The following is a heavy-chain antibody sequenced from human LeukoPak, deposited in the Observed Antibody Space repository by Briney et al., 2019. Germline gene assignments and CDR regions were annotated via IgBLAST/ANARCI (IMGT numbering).Heavy chain of an antibody. CDR2: ISSSSYT. J-gene: IGHJ4*02. D-gene: IGHD1-26*01. V-gene: IGHV3-11*05. CDR1: GFTFSDYY. CDR3: AKDLPRRSSYYVFDY. Sequence: PGGSLRLSCAASGFTFSDYYMSWIRQAPGKGLEWVSYISSSSYTNYADSVKGRFTISRDNAKNSLYLQMNSLRAEDTALYYCAKDLPRRSSYYVFDYWGQGTLVTVSS.